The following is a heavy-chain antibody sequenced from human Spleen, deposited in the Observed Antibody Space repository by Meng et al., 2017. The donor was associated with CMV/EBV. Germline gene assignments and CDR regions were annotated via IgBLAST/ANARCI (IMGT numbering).Heavy chain of an antibody. D-gene: IGHD5-12*01. J-gene: IGHJ6*02. V-gene: IGHV1-2*02. CDR2: MNPNSGGT. CDR1: GYTFTSYD. CDR3: ASVDIVATIKSKYYYGMDV. Sequence: ASVKVSCKASGYTFTSYDINWVRQATGQGLEWMGWMNPNSGGTNYAQKFQGRVTMTRDTSISTAYMELSGLRSDDTAVYYCASVDIVATIKSKYYYGMDVWGQGTTVTVSS.